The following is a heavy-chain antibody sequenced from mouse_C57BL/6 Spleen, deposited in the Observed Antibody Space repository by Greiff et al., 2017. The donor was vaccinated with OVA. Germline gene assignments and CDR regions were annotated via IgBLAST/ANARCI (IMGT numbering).Heavy chain of an antibody. CDR1: GYTFTSYW. J-gene: IGHJ4*01. CDR2: IDPSDSYT. D-gene: IGHD1-1*02. Sequence: QVQLQQPGAELVMPGASVKLSCKASGYTFTSYWMHWVKQRPGQGLEWIGEIDPSDSYTTYTQKFKGKSTLTVDKSSSTAYMQLSSLTSEDSAVSYYASKVPITLVGPYDLDDWGKGTTVTVSS. CDR3: ASKVPITLVGPYDLDD. V-gene: IGHV1-69*01.